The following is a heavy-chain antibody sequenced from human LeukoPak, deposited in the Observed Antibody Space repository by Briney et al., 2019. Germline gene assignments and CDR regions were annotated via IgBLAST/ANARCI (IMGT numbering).Heavy chain of an antibody. V-gene: IGHV3-30*01. CDR1: GFTFSSYA. Sequence: GRSLRLSCAASGFTFSSYAMHWVRQAPGKGLEWVAVISYDGSNKYYADSVKGRFTISRDNSKNTLYLQMNSLRAEDTAVYYCARDTLYGSESLSFDYWGQGTLVTVSS. CDR3: ARDTLYGSESLSFDY. D-gene: IGHD3-10*01. J-gene: IGHJ4*02. CDR2: ISYDGSNK.